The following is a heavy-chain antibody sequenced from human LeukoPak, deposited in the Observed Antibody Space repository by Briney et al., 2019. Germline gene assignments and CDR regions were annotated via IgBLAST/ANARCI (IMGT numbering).Heavy chain of an antibody. CDR1: GHTSTTYA. J-gene: IGHJ5*02. V-gene: IGHV1-3*01. D-gene: IGHD5-12*01. Sequence: ASVKVSCKASGHTSTTYAIHWVRQAPGQRLEWMGWINAGNGNTKYSQKFQGRVTITRDTSASTAYMELSSLRSEDTAVYYCARGGRDGYNRWGQGTLVTVSS. CDR2: INAGNGNT. CDR3: ARGGRDGYNR.